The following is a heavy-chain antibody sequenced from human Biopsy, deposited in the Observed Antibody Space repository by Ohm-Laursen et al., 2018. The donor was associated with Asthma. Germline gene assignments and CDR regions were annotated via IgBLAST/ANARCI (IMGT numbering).Heavy chain of an antibody. Sequence: GSLRLSCSASGFAFNNSSMTWVRQAPGRGLEWVSYISSSSSPIYYADSVKGRFTISRDNAKNSLFLQMNSLRAEDTAVYYCARLIPGNSDYWGQGTLVTVSS. J-gene: IGHJ4*02. CDR1: GFAFNNSS. CDR2: ISSSSSPI. D-gene: IGHD2-21*01. CDR3: ARLIPGNSDY. V-gene: IGHV3-48*01.